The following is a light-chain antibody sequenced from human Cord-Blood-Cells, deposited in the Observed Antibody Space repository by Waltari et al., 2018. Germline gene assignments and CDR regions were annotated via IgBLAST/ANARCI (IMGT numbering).Light chain of an antibody. V-gene: IGLV3-19*01. CDR2: GKN. J-gene: IGLJ2*01. CDR1: SLRSYY. CDR3: NSRDSSGNHHVV. Sequence: SSELTQDPAVSVALGQTVRITCQGDSLRSYYASWYQQKPGQDPILVIYGKNNRPARVPHRVSGSSSGNTASLTITGSQAEDEADYYCNSRDSSGNHHVVFGGVTKLTVL.